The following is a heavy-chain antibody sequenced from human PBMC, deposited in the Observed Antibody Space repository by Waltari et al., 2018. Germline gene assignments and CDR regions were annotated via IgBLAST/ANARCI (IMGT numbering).Heavy chain of an antibody. J-gene: IGHJ4*02. Sequence: QLQLQESGPGLVKPSGTLSLTCAVSGDSISSSYWWSWVRQPPGKGLEWIGQIHGTGRTNYNPSFASRVDVSLDTSNNQFSLKVTPATAADTAVYYCARDRGRGLYLDSWGQGTLVTVSP. D-gene: IGHD2-15*01. CDR1: GDSISSSYW. V-gene: IGHV4-4*02. CDR2: IHGTGRT. CDR3: ARDRGRGLYLDS.